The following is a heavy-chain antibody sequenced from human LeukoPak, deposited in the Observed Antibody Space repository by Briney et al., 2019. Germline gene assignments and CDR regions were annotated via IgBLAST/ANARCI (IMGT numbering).Heavy chain of an antibody. CDR2: ISFTGNT. V-gene: IGHV4-59*08. J-gene: IGHJ4*02. D-gene: IGHD3-22*01. Sequence: PSETLSLTCTVSGGSISGYYWSWIRQSPGKRLEWIAYISFTGNTNYNPSLKSRVTISLDTSKTHFSLTLSSLTAADTAVYYCARSPPGWYYDNSGQYYFDTWGQGALVTVSS. CDR3: ARSPPGWYYDNSGQYYFDT. CDR1: GGSISGYY.